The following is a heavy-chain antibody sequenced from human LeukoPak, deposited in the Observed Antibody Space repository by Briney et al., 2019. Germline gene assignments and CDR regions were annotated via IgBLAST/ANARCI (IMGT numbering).Heavy chain of an antibody. J-gene: IGHJ5*02. CDR3: ARGRGYSYGRYNWFDP. D-gene: IGHD5-18*01. CDR2: IIPIFGTA. Sequence: SVKVSCKASGGTFSSYAISWVRQAPGQGLAWMGGIIPIFGTANYAQKFQGRVTITTDESTSTAYMELSSLRSEDTAVYYCARGRGYSYGRYNWFDPWGQGTLVTVSS. CDR1: GGTFSSYA. V-gene: IGHV1-69*05.